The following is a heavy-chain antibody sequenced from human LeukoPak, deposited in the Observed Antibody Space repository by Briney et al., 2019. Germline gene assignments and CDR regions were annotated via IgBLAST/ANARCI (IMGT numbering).Heavy chain of an antibody. Sequence: SETLSLTCAVYGGSFSGYYWSWIRQPPGKGLEWIGYIYYSGSTNYNPSLKSRVTISVDTSKNQFSLKLSSVTAADTAVYYCARDPPYYYDSSGYGAFDIWGQGTMVTVSS. J-gene: IGHJ3*02. D-gene: IGHD3-22*01. CDR2: IYYSGST. CDR1: GGSFSGYY. V-gene: IGHV4-59*01. CDR3: ARDPPYYYDSSGYGAFDI.